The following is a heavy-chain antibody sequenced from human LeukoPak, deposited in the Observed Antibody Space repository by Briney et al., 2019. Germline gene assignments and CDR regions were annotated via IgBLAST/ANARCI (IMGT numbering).Heavy chain of an antibody. CDR2: IYYSGST. J-gene: IGHJ4*02. CDR1: GGSISSGGYY. V-gene: IGHV4-31*03. D-gene: IGHD3-22*01. Sequence: SETLSLTCTVSGGSISSGGYYWSWIRQHPGKGLEWIGYIYYSGSTYYNPPLKSRVTISVDTSKNQFSLKLSSVTAADTAVYYCARVAVYYDSSGYYPFDYWGQGTLLTVSS. CDR3: ARVAVYYDSSGYYPFDY.